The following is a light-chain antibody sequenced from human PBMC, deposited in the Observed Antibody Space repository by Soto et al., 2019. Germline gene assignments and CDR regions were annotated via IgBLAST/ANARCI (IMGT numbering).Light chain of an antibody. J-gene: IGKJ5*01. CDR1: QSLTNN. Sequence: ELVLAQSPGTLSLSPGERATLSCRASQSLTNNYFAWYQQKPGRALRLLIYGASTRATGIPARFSGSGSGTEFTLTISSLQSEDFAVYYCQQDNNWPPSITFGQGTRLEIK. V-gene: IGKV3-15*01. CDR2: GAS. CDR3: QQDNNWPPSIT.